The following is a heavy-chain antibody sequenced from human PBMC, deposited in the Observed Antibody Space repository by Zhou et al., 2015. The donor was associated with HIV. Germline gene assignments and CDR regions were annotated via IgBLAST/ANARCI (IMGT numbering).Heavy chain of an antibody. V-gene: IGHV1-18*01. D-gene: IGHD3-22*01. CDR1: GDTFTSYS. CDR2: ISVNNGNT. CDR3: ARGLDYYDSGAYFPYYFDY. Sequence: VQLVQSGIEVKKPGASVKVSCKASGDTFTSYSISWVRQAPGQGLEWMGWISVNNGNTNYAQKLQGRVTMTTDTSTSTAYMELRSLRSDDTAVYYCARGLDYYDSGAYFPYYFDYWGQGTLVTVSS. J-gene: IGHJ4*02.